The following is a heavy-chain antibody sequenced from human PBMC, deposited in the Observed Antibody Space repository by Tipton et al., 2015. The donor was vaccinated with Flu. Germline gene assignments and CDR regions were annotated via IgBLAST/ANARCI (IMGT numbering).Heavy chain of an antibody. Sequence: TLSLTCTVSGGSISSGSYYWSWIRQPAGKGLEWIGRIYTSGSTNYNPSLKSRVTISVGTSKNQFSLKLSSVTAADTAVYYCARAGWLLPFDYWGQGTLVTVSS. D-gene: IGHD3-22*01. CDR2: IYTSGST. CDR1: GGSISSGSYY. J-gene: IGHJ4*02. V-gene: IGHV4-61*02. CDR3: ARAGWLLPFDY.